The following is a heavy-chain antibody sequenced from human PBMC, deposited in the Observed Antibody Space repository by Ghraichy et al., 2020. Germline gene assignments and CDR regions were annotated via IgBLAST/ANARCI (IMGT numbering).Heavy chain of an antibody. J-gene: IGHJ4*02. V-gene: IGHV3-73*01. D-gene: IGHD6-13*01. CDR2: IRNRANNYAT. CDR3: TRLNSWFYFDF. CDR1: GFTFSGFD. Sequence: GGSLRLSCAASGFTFSGFDMHWVRQASGKRLEWVGHIRNRANNYATTYAASVKGRFTISRDDSKNTAYLQMNSLKTEDTAVYYCTRLNSWFYFDFWGRGTLVTVSS.